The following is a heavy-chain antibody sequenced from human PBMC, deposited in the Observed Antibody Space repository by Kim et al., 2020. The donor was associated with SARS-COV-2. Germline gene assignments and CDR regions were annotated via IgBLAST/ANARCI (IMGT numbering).Heavy chain of an antibody. CDR1: GDSISGYH. CDR3: ARLNKFHGGYCGTTNCRAPFDP. D-gene: IGHD2-2*01. Sequence: SETLSLTCSVSGDSISGYHWAWLRQSPERGLEWIGYIHDSGSTNYNSSLKSRVTISVDMSKNQFSLRLTSVTAADTAVYFCARLNKFHGGYCGTTNCRAPFDPWGRGTLVTVSS. CDR2: IHDSGST. J-gene: IGHJ5*02. V-gene: IGHV4-59*01.